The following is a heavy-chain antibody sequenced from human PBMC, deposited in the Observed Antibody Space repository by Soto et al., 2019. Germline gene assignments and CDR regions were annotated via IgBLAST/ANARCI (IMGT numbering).Heavy chain of an antibody. J-gene: IGHJ4*02. CDR3: AREGSYSAYNFAHGIQLWSFDF. CDR1: GGSIYTYY. V-gene: IGHV4-59*12. CDR2: ISDGGST. D-gene: IGHD5-12*01. Sequence: PSETLSLTCNVSGGSIYTYYWNWIRQSPGKGLEWIGYISDGGSTNYNPSLKSRVTISVDTSKNHFSLNLSSVTAADMAVYYCAREGSYSAYNFAHGIQLWSFDFWGQGALVTV.